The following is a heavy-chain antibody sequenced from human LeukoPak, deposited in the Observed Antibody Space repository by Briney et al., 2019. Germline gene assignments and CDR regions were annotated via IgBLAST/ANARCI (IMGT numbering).Heavy chain of an antibody. J-gene: IGHJ5*02. V-gene: IGHV4-61*02. D-gene: IGHD2-2*01. CDR3: ARDRGVVPAAIGGFDP. CDR2: IYTSGST. CDR1: GGSISSGSYY. Sequence: SETLSLTCTVSGGSISSGSYYWSWIRQPAGKGLEWIGRIYTSGSTNYNPSLKSRVTISVDTSKNQFSLKLSSVTAADTAVYYCARDRGVVPAAIGGFDPWGQGTLVTVSS.